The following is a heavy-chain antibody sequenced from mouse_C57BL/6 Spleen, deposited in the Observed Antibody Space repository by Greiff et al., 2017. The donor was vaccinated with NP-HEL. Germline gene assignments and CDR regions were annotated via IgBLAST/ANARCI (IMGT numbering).Heavy chain of an antibody. V-gene: IGHV5-6*01. CDR2: ISSGGSYT. D-gene: IGHD1-1*01. J-gene: IGHJ1*03. CDR1: GFTFSSYG. CDR3: ARHRDYYGSSLYWYFDV. Sequence: EVMLVESGGDLVEPGGSLKLSCAASGFTFSSYGMSWVRQTPDKRLEWVATISSGGSYTYYPDSVKGRFTISRDNAKNTLYLQMSSLKSEDTAMYYCARHRDYYGSSLYWYFDVWGTGTTVTVSS.